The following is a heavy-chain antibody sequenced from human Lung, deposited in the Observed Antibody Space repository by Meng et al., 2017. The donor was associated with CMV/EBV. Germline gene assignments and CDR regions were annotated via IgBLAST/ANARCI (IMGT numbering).Heavy chain of an antibody. CDR3: ARDHRAGRWLQLGYYDY. D-gene: IGHD5-24*01. Sequence: GGSLRLXCTASRFNFNTYAMHWVRQAPGKGLEWVALISYDGNNGHYADSMKGRFTISRDNAKNTLYLEMNSLRAEDTAVYYCARDHRAGRWLQLGYYDYWGQGTLVPVSS. CDR2: ISYDGNNG. J-gene: IGHJ4*02. CDR1: RFNFNTYA. V-gene: IGHV3-30*03.